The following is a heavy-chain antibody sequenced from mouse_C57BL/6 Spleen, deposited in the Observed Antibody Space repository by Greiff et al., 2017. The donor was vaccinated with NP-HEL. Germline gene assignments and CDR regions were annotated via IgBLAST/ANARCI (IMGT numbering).Heavy chain of an antibody. J-gene: IGHJ4*01. V-gene: IGHV5-17*01. Sequence: VQLVESGGGLVKPGGSLKLSCAASGFTFSDYGMHWVRQAPEKGLEWVAYISSGSSTIYYADTVKGRFTISRDNAKNTLFRQMTSLRSEDTAMYYCAKTAQATRAMDYWGQGTSVTVSS. CDR2: ISSGSSTI. CDR1: GFTFSDYG. D-gene: IGHD3-2*02. CDR3: AKTAQATRAMDY.